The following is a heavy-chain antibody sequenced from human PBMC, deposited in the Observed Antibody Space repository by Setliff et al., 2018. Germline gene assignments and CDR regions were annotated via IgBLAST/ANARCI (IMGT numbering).Heavy chain of an antibody. CDR2: IFYSDTA. V-gene: IGHV4-61*01. D-gene: IGHD3-10*01. CDR1: DDSISSRTHY. CDR3: ARDRATVIRGVTSFFYYYMDV. Sequence: SETLSLTCTVSDDSISSRTHYWSWIRQAPGKGLEWIGHIFYSDTAKYNPSLESRAAISVDSSKNQFSLKLRSVTAADTAVYYCARDRATVIRGVTSFFYYYMDVWGGGTTVTVSS. J-gene: IGHJ6*03.